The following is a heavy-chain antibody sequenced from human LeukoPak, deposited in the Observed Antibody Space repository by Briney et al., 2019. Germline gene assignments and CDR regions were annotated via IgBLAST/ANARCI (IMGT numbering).Heavy chain of an antibody. D-gene: IGHD3-22*01. J-gene: IGHJ3*01. CDR2: VYYSGST. CDR3: AREKTAYYYDRSGFPEGAFDV. Sequence: SETLSLTCTVSGSSISSGGEYWSWLRHLPGKGLEWIGYVYYSGSTYYNPSLESRITMSVDTTENQFSLKLTSVTAADTAVYYCAREKTAYYYDRSGFPEGAFDVWAKGQWSPSLQ. V-gene: IGHV4-31*03. CDR1: GSSISSGGEY.